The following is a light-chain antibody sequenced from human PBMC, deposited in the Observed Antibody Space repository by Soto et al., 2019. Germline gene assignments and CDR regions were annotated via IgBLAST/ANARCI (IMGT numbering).Light chain of an antibody. V-gene: IGKV3-20*01. CDR3: QQYGSSSWT. Sequence: EIVLTQSPGTLSLSPGERATLSCRASQSVSSSYLAWYQQKPGQAPRLLIYGASSRATGIPDRFSGSGSGTDFPLTISCLEPEDFAVYYCQQYGSSSWTFGQGTKVEIK. CDR1: QSVSSSY. J-gene: IGKJ1*01. CDR2: GAS.